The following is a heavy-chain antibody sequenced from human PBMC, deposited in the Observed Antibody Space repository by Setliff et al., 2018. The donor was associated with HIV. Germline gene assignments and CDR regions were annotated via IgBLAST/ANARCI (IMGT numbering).Heavy chain of an antibody. D-gene: IGHD2-2*01. CDR3: AREDASGNHAFDF. V-gene: IGHV4-59*11. Sequence: SETLSLTCTVSGGSISGHYWSWIRQPPGMGLEWVGYIYYSGSTYSNPSLMSRATMSVDTSKSQFSLELRSVTVADTAVYFCAREDASGNHAFDFWGQGKMVTVSS. J-gene: IGHJ3*01. CDR1: GGSISGHY. CDR2: IYYSGST.